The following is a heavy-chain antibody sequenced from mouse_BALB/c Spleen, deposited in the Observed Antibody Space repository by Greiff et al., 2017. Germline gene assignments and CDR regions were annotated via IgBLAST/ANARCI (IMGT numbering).Heavy chain of an antibody. CDR1: GFSLTSYG. J-gene: IGHJ4*01. CDR3: ARDGVLLRGYYAMDY. Sequence: VQLQESGPGLVAPSQSLSITCTVSGFSLTSYGVHWVRQPPGKGLEWLGVIWAGGSTNYNSALMSRLSISKDNSKSQVFLKMNSLQTDDTAMYYCARDGVLLRGYYAMDYWGQGTSVTVSS. D-gene: IGHD1-1*01. V-gene: IGHV2-9*02. CDR2: IWAGGST.